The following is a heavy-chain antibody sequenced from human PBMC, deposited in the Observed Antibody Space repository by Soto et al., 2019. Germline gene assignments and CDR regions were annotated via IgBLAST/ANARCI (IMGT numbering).Heavy chain of an antibody. CDR2: ISYDGSNK. D-gene: IGHD5-18*01. V-gene: IGHV3-30-3*01. CDR1: GFTFSSYA. Sequence: QVQLVECGGGVVQPGRSLRLSCAASGFTFSSYAMHWVRQAPGKGLEWVAVISYDGSNKYYADSVKGRFTISRDNSKNTLYLQMNSLRAEDTAVYYCARGIQLWLGYYFDYWGQGTLVTVSS. J-gene: IGHJ4*02. CDR3: ARGIQLWLGYYFDY.